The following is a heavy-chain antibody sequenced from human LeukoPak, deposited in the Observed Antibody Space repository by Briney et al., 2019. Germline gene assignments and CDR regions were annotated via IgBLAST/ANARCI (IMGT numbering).Heavy chain of an antibody. J-gene: IGHJ6*02. Sequence: ASVKVSCKASGYTFTSYDINWVRQATGQGLEWMGWMNPNSGNTGYAQKFQGRVTMTRNTSISTAYMKLSSLRPEDSAVYYCARSTPPRSSSWYKYYYYYAMDVWGQGTTVTVSS. CDR1: GYTFTSYD. CDR3: ARSTPPRSSSWYKYYYYYAMDV. D-gene: IGHD6-13*01. V-gene: IGHV1-8*01. CDR2: MNPNSGNT.